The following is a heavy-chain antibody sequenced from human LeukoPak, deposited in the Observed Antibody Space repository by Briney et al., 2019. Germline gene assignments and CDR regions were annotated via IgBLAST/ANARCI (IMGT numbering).Heavy chain of an antibody. V-gene: IGHV3-21*01. J-gene: IGHJ4*02. CDR1: GFTFSSYS. CDR2: ISSSSSYI. D-gene: IGHD2-2*01. Sequence: GGSLRLSCAASGFTFSSYSMKWVCQAPGEGLEWVSSISSSSSYIYYADSVKGRFTISRDNAKNSLYLQMNSLRAEDTAVYYCARLSQLPEKEWGQGTLVTVSS. CDR3: ARLSQLPEKE.